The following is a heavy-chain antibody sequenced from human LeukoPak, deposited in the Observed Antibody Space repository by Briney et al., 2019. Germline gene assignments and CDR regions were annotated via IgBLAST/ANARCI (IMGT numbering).Heavy chain of an antibody. CDR2: IYYSGST. Sequence: PSETLSLTCTVSGGSISSYYWSWIRQPPGEGLEWIGYIYYSGSTNYNPSLKSRVTISVDTSKNQFSLKLSSVTAADTAVYYCASYYYDSSGYYRGWFDPWGQGTLVTVSS. CDR1: GGSISSYY. D-gene: IGHD3-22*01. V-gene: IGHV4-59*01. J-gene: IGHJ5*02. CDR3: ASYYYDSSGYYRGWFDP.